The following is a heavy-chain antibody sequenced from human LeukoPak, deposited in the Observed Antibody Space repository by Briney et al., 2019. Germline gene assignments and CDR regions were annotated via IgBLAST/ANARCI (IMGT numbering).Heavy chain of an antibody. CDR2: VNPYSGAT. CDR1: GYTFTDYY. CDR3: AKDSRGSGWYVADY. D-gene: IGHD6-13*01. J-gene: IGHJ4*02. Sequence: ASVKVSCKASGYTFTDYYVHWVRQAPGQGLEWMGWVNPYSGATNFAQKFQGRVTMTRDTSITTAYMDLTRLTSDDTAMYYCAKDSRGSGWYVADYWGQGTLVTVSS. V-gene: IGHV1-2*02.